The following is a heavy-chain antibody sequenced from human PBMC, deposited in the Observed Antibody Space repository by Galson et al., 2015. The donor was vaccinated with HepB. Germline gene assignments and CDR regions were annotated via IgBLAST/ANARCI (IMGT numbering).Heavy chain of an antibody. J-gene: IGHJ5*02. Sequence: SVKVSCKASGYTFTSYDINWVRQATGQGLEWMGWMNPNSGNTGYAQKFQGRVTMTRNTSISTAYMELSSLRSEDTAVYYCARRKVVPAAIKRSLLAGNWFDPWGQGTLVTVSS. D-gene: IGHD2-2*02. CDR3: ARRKVVPAAIKRSLLAGNWFDP. CDR2: MNPNSGNT. V-gene: IGHV1-8*01. CDR1: GYTFTSYD.